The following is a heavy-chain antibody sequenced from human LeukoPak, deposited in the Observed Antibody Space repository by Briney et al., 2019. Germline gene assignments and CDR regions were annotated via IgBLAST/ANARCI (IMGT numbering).Heavy chain of an antibody. D-gene: IGHD3-10*01. CDR1: GFTFSSYA. CDR2: ISYDGTNK. Sequence: AGGSLRLSCAASGFTFSSYAMNWVRQAPGKGLEWVAFISYDGTNKYYADSVKGRFTISRDNSKNTLYSQMNSLRAEDTAVYYCASQGGLLWFGELSGGMDVWGQGTTVTVSS. CDR3: ASQGGLLWFGELSGGMDV. V-gene: IGHV3-30-3*01. J-gene: IGHJ6*02.